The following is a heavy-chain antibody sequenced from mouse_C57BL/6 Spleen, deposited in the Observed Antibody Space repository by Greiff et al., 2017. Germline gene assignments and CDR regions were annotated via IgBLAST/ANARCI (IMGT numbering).Heavy chain of an antibody. Sequence: VQLQQPGAELVKPRASVKMSCKASGYTFTSYWITWVKQRPGQGLEWIGDIYPGSGSTNYNEKFKSKATLTVDTSSSTAYMQLSSLTSEDSAVYYCARSYYYGYDVGAWFAYWGQGTLVTVSA. J-gene: IGHJ3*01. V-gene: IGHV1-55*01. CDR2: IYPGSGST. CDR3: ARSYYYGYDVGAWFAY. CDR1: GYTFTSYW. D-gene: IGHD2-2*01.